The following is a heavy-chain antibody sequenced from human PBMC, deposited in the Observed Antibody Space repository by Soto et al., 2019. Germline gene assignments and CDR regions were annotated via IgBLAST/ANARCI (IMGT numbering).Heavy chain of an antibody. CDR2: INHSGST. CDR1: GGSFSGYY. D-gene: IGHD3-3*01. J-gene: IGHJ4*02. V-gene: IGHV4-34*04. CDR3: ARGSRDYDFWSGYGRFDY. Sequence: QVQLQQWGAGLLKPSETLSLTCAVYGGSFSGYYWSWIRQPPRKGLEWIGEINHSGSTNHNPPVNIRSTVSVDAAKNQFALHVSSVTAADTAGYYCARGSRDYDFWSGYGRFDYGGQGTLVTVSS.